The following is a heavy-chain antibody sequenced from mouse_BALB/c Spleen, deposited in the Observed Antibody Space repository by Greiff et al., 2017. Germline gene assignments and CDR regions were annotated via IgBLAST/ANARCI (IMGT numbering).Heavy chain of an antibody. Sequence: EVQVVESGGGLVQPGGSRKLSCAASGFTFSSFGMHWVRQAPEKGLEWVAYISSGSSTIYYADTVKGRFTISRDNPKNTLFLQMTSLRSEDTAMYYCARGLRFFYAMDYWGQGTSVTVSS. CDR1: GFTFSSFG. CDR3: ARGLRFFYAMDY. D-gene: IGHD2-4*01. V-gene: IGHV5-17*02. CDR2: ISSGSSTI. J-gene: IGHJ4*01.